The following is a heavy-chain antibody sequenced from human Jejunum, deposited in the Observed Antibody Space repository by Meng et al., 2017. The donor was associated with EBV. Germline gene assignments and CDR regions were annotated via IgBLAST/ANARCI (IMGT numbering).Heavy chain of an antibody. CDR1: GGSFSGYY. CDR3: ARGAGNVYSYDSSGSYYFDY. V-gene: IGHV4-34*01. J-gene: IGHJ4*02. CDR2: INHSGST. Sequence: QVQLQQWGAGLLKPSATLSLTCGVYGGSFSGYYWSWIRQPPGKGLEWIGEINHSGSTTYNPSLKSRVTISVDTSKNQISLKLTSVTAADTAVYYCARGAGNVYSYDSSGSYYFDYWGLGTLVTVAS. D-gene: IGHD3-22*01.